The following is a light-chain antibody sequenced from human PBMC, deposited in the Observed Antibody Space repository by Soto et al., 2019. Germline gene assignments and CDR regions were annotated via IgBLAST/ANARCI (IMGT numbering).Light chain of an antibody. CDR3: QQYGSSPLT. CDR2: GAS. J-gene: IGKJ4*01. Sequence: EIVLTQSPATLSLSPGERATLSCRASQSVSSCLAWYQQKPGQAPRLLMSGASNRATGTPARFSGSGSGTDFTLTISRLEPEDFAVYYCQQYGSSPLTFGGGTKVDIK. CDR1: QSVSSC. V-gene: IGKV3-20*01.